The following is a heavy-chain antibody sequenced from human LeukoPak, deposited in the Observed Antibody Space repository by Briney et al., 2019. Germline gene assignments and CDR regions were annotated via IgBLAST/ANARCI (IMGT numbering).Heavy chain of an antibody. D-gene: IGHD2-15*01. Sequence: SETLSLTCTVSGGSISSYYWSWIRQPAGKGLEWIGRIYTSGSTNYNPSLKSRVTMSVDTSKNQLSLKLSSVTAADTAVYYCAREGVEYCSGGSCPTHLDYWGQGTLVTVSS. J-gene: IGHJ4*02. CDR2: IYTSGST. CDR3: AREGVEYCSGGSCPTHLDY. V-gene: IGHV4-4*07. CDR1: GGSISSYY.